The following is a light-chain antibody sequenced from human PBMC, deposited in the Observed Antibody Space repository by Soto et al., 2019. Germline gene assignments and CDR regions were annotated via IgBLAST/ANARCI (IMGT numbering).Light chain of an antibody. J-gene: IGKJ1*01. CDR3: HQYRSLPSGT. CDR2: GAS. Sequence: EIVLTQSPGTLSLSPGERATLSCRASQSVSSNYLAWYQQKPGQAPRFLIYGASSRASGIPYRFSGSESRTPFTITISRLEPEDFGGCYCHQYRSLPSGTFGQGNKVEIK. CDR1: QSVSSNY. V-gene: IGKV3-20*01.